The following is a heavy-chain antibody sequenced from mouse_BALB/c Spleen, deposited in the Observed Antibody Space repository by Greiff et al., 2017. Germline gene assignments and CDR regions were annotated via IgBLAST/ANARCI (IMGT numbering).Heavy chain of an antibody. J-gene: IGHJ4*01. V-gene: IGHV5-9-4*01. Sequence: DVQLVESGGGLVKPGGSLKLSCAASGFTFSSYAMSWVRQSPEKRLEWVAEISSGGSYTYYPDTVTGRFTISRDNAKNTLYLEMSSLRSEDTAMYYCAREGNYYWGQGTSVTVSS. CDR3: AREGNYY. CDR1: GFTFSSYA. D-gene: IGHD2-1*01. CDR2: ISSGGSYT.